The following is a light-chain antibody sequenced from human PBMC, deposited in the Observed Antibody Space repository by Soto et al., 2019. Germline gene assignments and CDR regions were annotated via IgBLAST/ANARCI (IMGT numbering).Light chain of an antibody. J-gene: IGLJ3*02. Sequence: QSALTQPPSASGSPGQSVTISCTGTSSDVGGYNYVSWYQQHPGKAPKLIIYAVSKRPSGVPDRFSGSKSGNTASLTGSGLQAEDEADYYCSSYAGSNNLVFGGGTKLTVL. CDR3: SSYAGSNNLV. CDR2: AVS. V-gene: IGLV2-8*01. CDR1: SSDVGGYNY.